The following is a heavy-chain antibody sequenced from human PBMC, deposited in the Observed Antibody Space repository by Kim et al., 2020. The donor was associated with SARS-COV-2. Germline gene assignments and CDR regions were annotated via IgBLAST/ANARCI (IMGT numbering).Heavy chain of an antibody. Sequence: ASVKVSCKASGYTFTGYYMHWVRQAPGQGLEWMGWINPNSGGTNYAQKFQGRVTMTRDTSISTAYMELSRLRSDDTAVYYCASHRDGYNSNFDYWGQGTLVTVSS. CDR3: ASHRDGYNSNFDY. J-gene: IGHJ4*02. CDR1: GYTFTGYY. D-gene: IGHD5-12*01. V-gene: IGHV1-2*02. CDR2: INPNSGGT.